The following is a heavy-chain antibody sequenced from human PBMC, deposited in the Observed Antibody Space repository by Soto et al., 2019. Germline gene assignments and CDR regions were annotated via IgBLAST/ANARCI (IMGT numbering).Heavy chain of an antibody. CDR2: ISYDGSNK. CDR1: GFTFSSYG. J-gene: IGHJ5*02. D-gene: IGHD7-27*01. CDR3: AILGKAFPNWFDP. V-gene: IGHV3-30*03. Sequence: QVQLVESGGGVVQPGRSLRLSCAASGFTFSSYGMHWVRQAPGKGLEWVAVISYDGSNKYYADSVKGRFTISRDNSKNTLYLQMNSLRAEDTAVYYCAILGKAFPNWFDPWGQGTLVTVSS.